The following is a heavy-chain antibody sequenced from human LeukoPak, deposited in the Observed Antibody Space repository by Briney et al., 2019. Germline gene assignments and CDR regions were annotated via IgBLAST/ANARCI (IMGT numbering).Heavy chain of an antibody. CDR1: GFTFSNYG. CDR3: AKKSPDSSGNHAYD. D-gene: IGHD4-23*01. CDR2: ISRSGTET. J-gene: IGHJ4*02. Sequence: GGSLRLSCAGAGFTFSNYGMGWVRQAPGKGLEWVSVISRSGTETYHADSVRGRFTISRDNAKNTLYLQMNSLRAEDTAVYYCAKKSPDSSGNHAYDWGQGTPVTVSS. V-gene: IGHV3-23*01.